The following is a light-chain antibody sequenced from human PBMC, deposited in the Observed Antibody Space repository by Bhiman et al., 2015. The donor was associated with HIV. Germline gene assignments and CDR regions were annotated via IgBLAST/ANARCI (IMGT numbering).Light chain of an antibody. CDR1: SSDVGGYNY. Sequence: QSALTQPASVSGSPGQSITISCTGTSSDVGGYNYVSWYQHHPGKAPKLMIYDVSXRPSGVSNRFSGSKSGNTASLTISGLQAEDEADYYCCSYAGSGSSWVFGGGTKLTVL. CDR2: DVS. CDR3: CSYAGSGSSWV. J-gene: IGLJ3*02. V-gene: IGLV2-23*02.